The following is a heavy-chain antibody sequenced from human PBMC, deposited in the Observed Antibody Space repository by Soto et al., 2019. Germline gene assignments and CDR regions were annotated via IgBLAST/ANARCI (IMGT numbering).Heavy chain of an antibody. CDR2: VSPYNGDT. CDR1: GYTFTTYG. CDR3: AKEVRYMGV. Sequence: ASVKVSCKASGYTFTTYGINWVRQAPGQGLEWMGWVSPYNGDTTYAQKVQGRVTMTTDTSTRTAHLELRSLRSDDTAVYYCAKEVRYMGVWGQGTTVTVSS. V-gene: IGHV1-18*04. J-gene: IGHJ6*02. D-gene: IGHD3-16*01.